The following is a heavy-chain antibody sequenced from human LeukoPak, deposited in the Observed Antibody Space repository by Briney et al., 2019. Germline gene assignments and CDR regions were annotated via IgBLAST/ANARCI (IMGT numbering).Heavy chain of an antibody. V-gene: IGHV4-59*11. CDR1: GGSISGHS. J-gene: IGHJ3*02. CDR2: IYYSGKT. Sequence: SETLSLTCAVFGGSISGHSSSWISQPPGKGLEWIGYIYYSGKTYYGSSLRSRVTISVDTSKNHFSLKLTSVTAADTAVYYCAPVLDNDSSGAPDSIDMWGQGTMVTVSS. CDR3: APVLDNDSSGAPDSIDM. D-gene: IGHD3-22*01.